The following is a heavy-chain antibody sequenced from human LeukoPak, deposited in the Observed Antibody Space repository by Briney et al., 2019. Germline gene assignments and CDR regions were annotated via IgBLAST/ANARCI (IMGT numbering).Heavy chain of an antibody. V-gene: IGHV4-39*07. D-gene: IGHD3-10*01. CDR1: GFTFSSYW. J-gene: IGHJ3*02. CDR3: AKSNGYGLVDI. Sequence: GSLRLSCAASGFTFSSYWMSWVRQPPGKGLEWIGSIYYSRNTYYNTSLKSRVTISVDTSRNQFSLKLNSVTAADTAVYYCAKSNGYGLVDIWGQGTMVTVSS. CDR2: IYYSRNT.